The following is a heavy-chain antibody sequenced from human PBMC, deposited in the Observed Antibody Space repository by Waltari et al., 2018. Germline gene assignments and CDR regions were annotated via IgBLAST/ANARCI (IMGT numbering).Heavy chain of an antibody. D-gene: IGHD2-15*01. Sequence: QVQLQESGPGLVKPSETLSLTCTVSGGSISSYYWSWIRQPAGKGLEWIGRIYTSGRTNDHHSLKSRVSMSVATSKNQFSPKLSSVTAADTAVYYCARDMVPAATNWFDPWGQGTLVTVSS. V-gene: IGHV4-4*07. CDR2: IYTSGRT. CDR3: ARDMVPAATNWFDP. J-gene: IGHJ5*02. CDR1: GGSISSYY.